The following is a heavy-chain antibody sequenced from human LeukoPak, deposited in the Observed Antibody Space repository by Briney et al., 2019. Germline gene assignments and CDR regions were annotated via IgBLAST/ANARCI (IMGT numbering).Heavy chain of an antibody. D-gene: IGHD7-27*01. J-gene: IGHJ4*02. CDR1: GGPISSYY. Sequence: PSETLSLTCTVPGGPISSYYWSWIRQPPGKGLEWIGEINHTGSTNYTPSLKSRVTISVDTSKNQFSLELSSVTAADTAVYYCARTSWGIDYGGQGTLVTVSS. CDR2: INHTGST. V-gene: IGHV4-34*01. CDR3: ARTSWGIDY.